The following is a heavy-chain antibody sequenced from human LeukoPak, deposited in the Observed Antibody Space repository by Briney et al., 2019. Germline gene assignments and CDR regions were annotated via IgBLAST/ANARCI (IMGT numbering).Heavy chain of an antibody. Sequence: GGSLRLSCAASGLTFSSYAMSWVRQAPTKGLEWVSAISGSGGSTYYADSVKGRFTISRDNSRNTLYLQMNSPRTEDTAVYYCAMRSGYQLDYWGQGTLVTVSS. CDR2: ISGSGGST. V-gene: IGHV3-23*01. J-gene: IGHJ4*02. CDR3: AMRSGYQLDY. D-gene: IGHD5-12*01. CDR1: GLTFSSYA.